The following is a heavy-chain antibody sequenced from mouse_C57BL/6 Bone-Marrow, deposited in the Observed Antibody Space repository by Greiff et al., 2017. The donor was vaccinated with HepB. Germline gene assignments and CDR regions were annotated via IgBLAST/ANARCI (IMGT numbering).Heavy chain of an antibody. J-gene: IGHJ2*01. CDR2: IHPNTGST. D-gene: IGHD2-10*01. V-gene: IGHV1-64*01. CDR1: GYTFTSYW. Sequence: VQLQQPGAELVKPGASVKLSCKASGYTFTSYWMHWVKQRPGQGLEWIGMIHPNTGSTNYNEKFKSKATLTVDKSSSPAYMQISSLTSEDSAVYYCASTTYFEPDYWGQGTTLTVSS. CDR3: ASTTYFEPDY.